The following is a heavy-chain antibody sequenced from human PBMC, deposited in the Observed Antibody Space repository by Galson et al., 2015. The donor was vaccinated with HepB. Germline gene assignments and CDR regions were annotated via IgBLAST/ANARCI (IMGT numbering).Heavy chain of an antibody. CDR3: ARWGWRGDSCHIDY. D-gene: IGHD2-15*01. CDR2: INQDGSEK. CDR1: GFSFSSNW. J-gene: IGHJ4*02. V-gene: IGHV3-7*03. Sequence: SLRLSCAASGFSFSSNWMSWVRQAPGKGLEWVANINQDGSEKYYVDSVKGRFTVSRDNAKNSLYLQVNSLRAEDTAVYYCARWGWRGDSCHIDYWGQGTLVTVSS.